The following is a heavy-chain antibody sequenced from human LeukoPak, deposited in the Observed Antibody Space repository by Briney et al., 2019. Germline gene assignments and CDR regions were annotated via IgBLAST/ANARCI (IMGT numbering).Heavy chain of an antibody. J-gene: IGHJ2*01. CDR2: IYDNGNS. D-gene: IGHD3-22*01. V-gene: IGHV4-59*11. CDR3: ARARDSSGLYLHWYFGL. CDR1: NGSMRGHY. Sequence: SETLSLTCTVSNGSMRGHYWSWIRQSPGKGLEWLAYIYDNGNSNYNPSLKSRLSMSLDMSRDHLSLRVDSVTTADTAVYYCARARDSSGLYLHWYFGLWGRGTLVTVSS.